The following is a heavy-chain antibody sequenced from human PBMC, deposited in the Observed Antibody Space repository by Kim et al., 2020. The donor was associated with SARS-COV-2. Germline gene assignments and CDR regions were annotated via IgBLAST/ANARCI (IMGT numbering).Heavy chain of an antibody. CDR2: IRGDGSST. CDR3: ARDGGGLRPDI. V-gene: IGHV3-74*01. CDR1: GFTFSRYR. J-gene: IGHJ3*02. Sequence: GGSLRLSCAASGFTFSRYRMHWVRQAPGKGLVWVSRIRGDGSSTSYADSVEGRFTISRDNAKNTLYLQMNSLRAEDTAVYYCARDGGGLRPDIWGQGTMVTVSS. D-gene: IGHD5-12*01.